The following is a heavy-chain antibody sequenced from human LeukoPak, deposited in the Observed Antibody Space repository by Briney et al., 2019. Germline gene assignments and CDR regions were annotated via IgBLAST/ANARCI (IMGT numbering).Heavy chain of an antibody. D-gene: IGHD4/OR15-4a*01. CDR1: GGSFSGYY. CDR2: INHSGST. CDR3: ASPQRYGGNPLVLNY. J-gene: IGHJ4*02. Sequence: SETLSLTCAVYGGSFSGYYWSWIRQPPGKGLEWIGEINHSGSTNYNPSLKSRVTISVDTSKNQFSLKLSSVTAADTAVYYCASPQRYGGNPLVLNYWGQGTLVTVSP. V-gene: IGHV4-34*01.